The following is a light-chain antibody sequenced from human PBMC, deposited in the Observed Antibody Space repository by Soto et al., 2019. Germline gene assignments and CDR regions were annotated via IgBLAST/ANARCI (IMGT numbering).Light chain of an antibody. V-gene: IGLV2-23*01. CDR1: SSDDGSYNL. J-gene: IGLJ1*01. CDR3: CSSAGSSLYV. CDR2: EGT. Sequence: QSVLTQPASGTRSPGQSIAISSTGNSSDDGSYNLVSWSQQHPGKASDLMIDEGTKRPSGVSNRCSGSKSGNTASLTISGLQAEDEADYYCCSSAGSSLYVFGSGTKVTVL.